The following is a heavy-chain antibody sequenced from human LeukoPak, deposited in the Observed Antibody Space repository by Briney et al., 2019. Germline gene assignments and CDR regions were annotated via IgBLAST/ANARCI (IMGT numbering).Heavy chain of an antibody. D-gene: IGHD1-1*01. CDR2: IYYSGST. CDR1: GGSISSSSYY. Sequence: SETLSLTCTVSGGSISSSSYYWGWIRQPPGKGLEWIGSIYYSGSTYYNPSLKSRVTISVDTSKNQFSLKLSSVTAADTAVYYCARQMYRGDFDYWGQGTLVTVSS. J-gene: IGHJ4*02. CDR3: ARQMYRGDFDY. V-gene: IGHV4-39*01.